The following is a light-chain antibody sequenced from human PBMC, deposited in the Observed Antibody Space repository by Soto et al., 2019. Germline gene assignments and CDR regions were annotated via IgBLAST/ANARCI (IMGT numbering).Light chain of an antibody. J-gene: IGLJ1*01. CDR1: KNDIGVYDF. CDR2: EVV. Sequence: QSVLTQPPSASGSRGQSVTISGTGTKNDIGVYDFVSWYQHHPGKAPRLTIYEVVQRPSGVPDRFSGSKSGNTASLTVSGLQAADEADYFCKSYAGSNTYVFGSGTKVTVL. CDR3: KSYAGSNTYV. V-gene: IGLV2-8*01.